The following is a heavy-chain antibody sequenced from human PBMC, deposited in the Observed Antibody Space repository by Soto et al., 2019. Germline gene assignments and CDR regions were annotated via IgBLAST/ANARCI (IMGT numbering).Heavy chain of an antibody. V-gene: IGHV4-39*02. J-gene: IGHJ5*02. Sequence: KRSETLSLTCTVSGGSIATSSYFWAWIRRPPGKGLEWIGSIDYRGTIYNNPSLKSRVTISVDTSKNHFSLKLDSVTAADTALYYCSRRAPEGFDPWGQGTLVTVSS. CDR3: SRRAPEGFDP. CDR1: GGSIATSSYF. CDR2: IDYRGTI.